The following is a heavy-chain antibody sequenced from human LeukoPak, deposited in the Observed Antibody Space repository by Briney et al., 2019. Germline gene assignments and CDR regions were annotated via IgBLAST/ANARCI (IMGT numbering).Heavy chain of an antibody. J-gene: IGHJ3*01. CDR3: ARDQGYSSGWSDSFDF. V-gene: IGHV6-1*01. Sequence: SQTLSLTCAISGDSVSSDSAAWNWIRQSPSRGLEWLGRTYYRSKWYNDYAVSVKSRITINPDTSKNQFSLQLNSVTPEDTAVYYCARDQGYSSGWSDSFDFWGQGTMVTVSS. CDR2: TYYRSKWYN. D-gene: IGHD6-19*01. CDR1: GDSVSSDSAA.